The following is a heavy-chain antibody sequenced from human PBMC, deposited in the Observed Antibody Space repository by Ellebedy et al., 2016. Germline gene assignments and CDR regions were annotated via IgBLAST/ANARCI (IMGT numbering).Heavy chain of an antibody. J-gene: IGHJ2*01. CDR2: IIPILGIA. CDR1: GGTFSSYA. V-gene: IGHV1-69*04. Sequence: ASVKVSCKASGGTFSSYAISWVRQAPGQGLEWMGRIIPILGIANYAQKFQGRVTITADKSTSTAYMELSSLRSEDTAVYYCARDYYDTPRAQNEGWYFDLWGRGTLVTVSS. D-gene: IGHD3-22*01. CDR3: ARDYYDTPRAQNEGWYFDL.